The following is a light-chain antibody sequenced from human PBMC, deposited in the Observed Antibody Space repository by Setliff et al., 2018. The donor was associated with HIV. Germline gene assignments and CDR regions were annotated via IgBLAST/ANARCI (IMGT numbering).Light chain of an antibody. Sequence: LTQPASVSGSPGQSITISCTGTSSDIGGYDYVTWYQQHPGKAPKLMIYEVNNRPSGVSNRFSGSKSGFTASLTISGLQAEDEADYYCSSYTRSSSYVFGTGTKV. V-gene: IGLV2-14*01. CDR1: SSDIGGYDY. CDR3: SSYTRSSSYV. CDR2: EVN. J-gene: IGLJ1*01.